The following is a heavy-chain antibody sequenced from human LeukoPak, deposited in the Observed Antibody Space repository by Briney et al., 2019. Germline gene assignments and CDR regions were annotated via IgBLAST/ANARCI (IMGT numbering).Heavy chain of an antibody. Sequence: GGSLRLSCAASGFTFNGYWMSWVRQAPGKGLEWVANIKEDGSAQYYVGSVKGRFTISRDNAKNSLNLQMNSLRAEDTAVYYCARGWIAAAWFDPWGQGTLVTVSS. V-gene: IGHV3-7*01. CDR2: IKEDGSAQ. CDR1: GFTFNGYW. CDR3: ARGWIAAAWFDP. D-gene: IGHD6-13*01. J-gene: IGHJ5*02.